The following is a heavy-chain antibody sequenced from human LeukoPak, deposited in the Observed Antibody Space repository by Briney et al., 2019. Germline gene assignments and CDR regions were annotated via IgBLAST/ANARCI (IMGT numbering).Heavy chain of an antibody. J-gene: IGHJ4*02. D-gene: IGHD3-10*01. V-gene: IGHV4-34*01. CDR3: ARIVRFGEWGLDY. CDR2: INHSGST. Sequence: SETLSLTCAVYGGSFSGYYWSWIRQPPGKGLEWIGEINHSGSTNYNPSLKSRVTISVDTSKNQFSLKLSSVTAADTAVCYCARIVRFGEWGLDYWGQGTLVTVSS. CDR1: GGSFSGYY.